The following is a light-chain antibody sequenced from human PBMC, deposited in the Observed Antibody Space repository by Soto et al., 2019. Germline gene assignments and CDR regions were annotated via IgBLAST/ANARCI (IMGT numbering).Light chain of an antibody. CDR1: SSNIGAGYD. CDR3: QSHDSSLSGSF. V-gene: IGLV1-40*01. Sequence: QSVLTQPPSVSGAPGQRVTISCTGSSSNIGAGYDVHWYQQLPGTAPKLLIYGNSNRPSGVPDRFSGSKSGTSASLAINGLQAEDEADYYCQSHDSSLSGSFFGTGTKVTVL. J-gene: IGLJ1*01. CDR2: GNS.